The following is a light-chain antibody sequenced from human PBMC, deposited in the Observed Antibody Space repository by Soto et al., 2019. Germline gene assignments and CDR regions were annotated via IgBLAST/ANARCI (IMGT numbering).Light chain of an antibody. CDR2: HAS. CDR1: QSFSSY. J-gene: IGKJ4*01. V-gene: IGKV3-11*01. CDR3: QQHTSWPLT. Sequence: DIVLTQSPASLSLSPWESATLCCMASQSFSSYLAWYQHKPGQAPSLLLYHASKRATGIPARFSGSGSGTVFTLTISSLEPEDFAVYYCQQHTSWPLTFGGGTKVDI.